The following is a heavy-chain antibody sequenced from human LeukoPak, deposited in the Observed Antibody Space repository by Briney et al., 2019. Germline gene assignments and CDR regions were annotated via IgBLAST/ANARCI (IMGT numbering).Heavy chain of an antibody. V-gene: IGHV4-39*07. CDR2: LCYSGST. Sequence: SETLSLTCTVSGGSISSSTYYWGWIRQPPGKGLEWIGRLCYSGSTYYNPSLKSRITISVDTSKNQFSLKLSSATAAATAVYYCARGSGVSSGCTYYYYYLDVWGKGTTVTASS. J-gene: IGHJ6*03. D-gene: IGHD6-19*01. CDR1: GGSISSSTYY. CDR3: ARGSGVSSGCTYYYYYLDV.